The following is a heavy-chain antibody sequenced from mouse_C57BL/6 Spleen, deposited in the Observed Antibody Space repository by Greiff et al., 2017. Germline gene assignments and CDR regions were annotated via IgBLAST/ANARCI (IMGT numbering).Heavy chain of an antibody. CDR1: GYTFTDYE. J-gene: IGHJ3*01. CDR2: IDPETGGT. CDR3: TIGDGTGFAY. D-gene: IGHD1-1*01. V-gene: IGHV1-15*01. Sequence: QVQLQQSGAELVRPGASVTLSCKASGYTFTDYEMHWVKQTPVHGLEWIGAIDPETGGTAYNQKFKGKAILTADKSSSTAYMELRSLTSEDSAVYYGTIGDGTGFAYWGQGALVTVSA.